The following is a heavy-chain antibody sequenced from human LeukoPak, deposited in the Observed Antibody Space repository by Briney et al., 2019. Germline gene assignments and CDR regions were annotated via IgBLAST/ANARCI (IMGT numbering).Heavy chain of an antibody. Sequence: ASVEVSCKASGYTFTGYYMHWVRQAPGQGLEWMGWINANSGDTNYAQKLQGRVTMTTDTSTSTAYMELRSLRSDDTAVYYCARGGLYYDYVWGSYRPNYFDYWGQGTLVTVSS. CDR2: INANSGDT. V-gene: IGHV1-18*04. D-gene: IGHD3-16*02. CDR1: GYTFTGYY. J-gene: IGHJ4*02. CDR3: ARGGLYYDYVWGSYRPNYFDY.